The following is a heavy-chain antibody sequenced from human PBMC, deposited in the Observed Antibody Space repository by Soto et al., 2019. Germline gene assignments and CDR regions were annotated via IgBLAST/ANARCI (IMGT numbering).Heavy chain of an antibody. Sequence: QVQLVESGGGLVKPGGSLRLSCAASGFTFSDYYMSWIRQAPGKGLEWVSYISSSGSTIYYADSVKGRFTISRDNAKNSLYLQMNSLRAEDTAVYYCARVDCSGGSCYTDRFLDAEYFHHWGQGTLVTVSS. D-gene: IGHD2-15*01. CDR1: GFTFSDYY. CDR3: ARVDCSGGSCYTDRFLDAEYFHH. CDR2: ISSSGSTI. J-gene: IGHJ1*01. V-gene: IGHV3-11*01.